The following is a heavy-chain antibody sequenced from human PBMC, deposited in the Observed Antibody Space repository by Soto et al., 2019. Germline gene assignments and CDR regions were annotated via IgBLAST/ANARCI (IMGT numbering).Heavy chain of an antibody. V-gene: IGHV3-66*01. CDR2: INSGGST. Sequence: EVQLVESGGTLVQPGGSLRLSCAASGFDASVNYMTWVRQAPGKGLEWVSAINSGGSTFYADSVKGRFTISRDNSKNTLYLQMNSLRVEDTAMYDCVRENYYYGMDVGGQGTAVTVSS. CDR3: VRENYYYGMDV. J-gene: IGHJ6*02. CDR1: GFDASVNY.